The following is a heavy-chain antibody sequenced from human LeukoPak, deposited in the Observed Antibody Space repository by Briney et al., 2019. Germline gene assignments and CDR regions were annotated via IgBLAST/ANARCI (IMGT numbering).Heavy chain of an antibody. J-gene: IGHJ4*02. CDR1: GYTFSSYG. CDR2: ISAYNGNT. V-gene: IGHV1-18*01. CDR3: ARDPHLFYYDSSGSPGY. D-gene: IGHD3-22*01. Sequence: ASVKVSCQASGYTFSSYGFTWVRRAPGQGLEWLGWISAYNGNTKYAQKFQGRVTMTKDASTSTAYMDLRGLRFDDTAVYYCARDPHLFYYDSSGSPGYWGQGTLVTVSS.